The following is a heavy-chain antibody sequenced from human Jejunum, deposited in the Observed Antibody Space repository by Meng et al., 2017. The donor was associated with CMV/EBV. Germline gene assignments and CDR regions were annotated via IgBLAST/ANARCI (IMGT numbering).Heavy chain of an antibody. V-gene: IGHV4-30-4*08. D-gene: IGHD5-18*01. Sequence: GDYYWLWLRQPPGKGPEWIGYSYYSGNTYYNPSLKSRVTISVDTSKNQFSLRLTSMTAADTAVYYCARGAQLLPPPTYYYYGLDVWGQGTTVTVSS. CDR2: SYYSGNT. J-gene: IGHJ6*02. CDR1: GDYY. CDR3: ARGAQLLPPPTYYYYGLDV.